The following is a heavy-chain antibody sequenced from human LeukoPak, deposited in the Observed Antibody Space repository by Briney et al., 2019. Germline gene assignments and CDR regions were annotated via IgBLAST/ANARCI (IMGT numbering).Heavy chain of an antibody. CDR3: ARGYSYGYGWFDP. D-gene: IGHD5-18*01. J-gene: IGHJ5*02. Sequence: SETLSLTCPVAGGSISSYYWGWVRQPPGKGREWIGYIYYSGSTNYNPTLKSRVTISVDTSKNQFSLKMSSVTAADTAVYYCARGYSYGYGWFDPWGQGTLVTVSS. V-gene: IGHV4-59*08. CDR1: GGSISSYY. CDR2: IYYSGST.